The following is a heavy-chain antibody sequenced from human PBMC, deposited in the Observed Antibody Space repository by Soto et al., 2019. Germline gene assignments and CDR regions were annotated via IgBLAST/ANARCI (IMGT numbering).Heavy chain of an antibody. Sequence: QVQLVQSGAEVKKPGASVKVSCKAPGYTFTSYAFSWVRQAPGQGLEWMGWISPYNGNTNYAQKFQGRVTMTIDTSTSTAYMELRSLRSDDTAVYYCARDRRLYCSGGSCYSTVDYWGQGTLVTVSS. CDR1: GYTFTSYA. V-gene: IGHV1-18*01. D-gene: IGHD2-15*01. J-gene: IGHJ4*02. CDR3: ARDRRLYCSGGSCYSTVDY. CDR2: ISPYNGNT.